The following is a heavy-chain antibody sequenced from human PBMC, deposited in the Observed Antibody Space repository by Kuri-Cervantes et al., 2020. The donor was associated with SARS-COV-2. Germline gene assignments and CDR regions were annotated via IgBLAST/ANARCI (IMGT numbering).Heavy chain of an antibody. V-gene: IGHV3-30-3*01. D-gene: IGHD3-16*01. CDR1: GFTFSSYA. Sequence: GESLKISCAASGFTFSSYAMHWVRQAPGKGLEWVAVISYDGSNKYYADSVKGRFTISRDNSKNTLYLQMNSLRAEDAAVYYCARGGGPGCYYGMDVWGQGTTVTVSS. CDR3: ARGGGPGCYYGMDV. J-gene: IGHJ6*02. CDR2: ISYDGSNK.